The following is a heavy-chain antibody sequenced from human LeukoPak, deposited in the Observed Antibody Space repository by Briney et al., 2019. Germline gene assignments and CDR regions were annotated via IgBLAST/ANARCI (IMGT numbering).Heavy chain of an antibody. CDR1: GYTFTGYY. CDR3: ASCRWDGYNFGNYYYYYYMDV. J-gene: IGHJ6*03. D-gene: IGHD5-24*01. Sequence: ASVKVSCKASGYTFTGYYVHWVRQAPGQGLEWMGWMNPNSGNTGYAQKFQGRVTITRNTSISTAYMELSSLRSEDTAVYYCASCRWDGYNFGNYYYYYYMDVWGKGTTVTISS. V-gene: IGHV1-8*03. CDR2: MNPNSGNT.